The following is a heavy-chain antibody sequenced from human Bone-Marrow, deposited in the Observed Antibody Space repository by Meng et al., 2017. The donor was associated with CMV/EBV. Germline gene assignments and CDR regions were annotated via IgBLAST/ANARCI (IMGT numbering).Heavy chain of an antibody. D-gene: IGHD2-2*02. Sequence: GGSLRLSCAASGFTFSSYWMSWVRQAPGKGLEWVANIKQDGSEKYYVDSVKGRFTISRDNAKNSLYLQMNSLRAEDTAVYYCAREIVVVPAAIIQTPYYYYGMYVWGQGTTVTASS. V-gene: IGHV3-7*01. CDR3: AREIVVVPAAIIQTPYYYYGMYV. J-gene: IGHJ6*02. CDR1: GFTFSSYW. CDR2: IKQDGSEK.